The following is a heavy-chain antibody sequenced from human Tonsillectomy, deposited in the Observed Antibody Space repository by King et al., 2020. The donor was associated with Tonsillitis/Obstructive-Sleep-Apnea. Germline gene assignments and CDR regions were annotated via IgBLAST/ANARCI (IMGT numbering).Heavy chain of an antibody. CDR2: IKQDGSEK. J-gene: IGHJ4*02. V-gene: IGHV3-7*04. CDR1: GFTFSSYW. Sequence: VQLVESGGGLVQPGGSLRLSCAASGFTFSSYWMSWVRQAPGKGLEWVANIKQDGSEKYYVDSVKGRFSISRDNAKNSLYLQMNSLRAEDTAVYYCARGPAPSDFDYWGQGTLVTVSS. CDR3: ARGPAPSDFDY. D-gene: IGHD2-15*01.